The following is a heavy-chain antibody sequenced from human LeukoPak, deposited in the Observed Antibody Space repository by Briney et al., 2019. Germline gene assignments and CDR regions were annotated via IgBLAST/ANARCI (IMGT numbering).Heavy chain of an antibody. CDR3: ASLWFGEFPFDY. CDR1: GFTFSDYY. Sequence: GGSLRLSCAASGFTFSDYYMSWIRQAPGKGLEWVSYISSSGSTIYYADSVKGRITISRDNAKNSLYLQMNSLRAEDTAVYYCASLWFGEFPFDYWGQGTLVTVSS. V-gene: IGHV3-11*04. CDR2: ISSSGSTI. J-gene: IGHJ4*02. D-gene: IGHD3-10*01.